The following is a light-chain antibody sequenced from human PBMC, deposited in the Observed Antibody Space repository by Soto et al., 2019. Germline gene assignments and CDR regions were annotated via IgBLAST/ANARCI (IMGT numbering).Light chain of an antibody. CDR3: MEALQNSFT. Sequence: DIVLTQSPLSLAVTPGEPASISCRSSQSLLHGNGYNSLDWYLQKPVQSPQLLIYLCSNRASGVPERLSGSGSGTDFTLRISRVEAEDVGVYYCMEALQNSFTFGPGTKVDLK. V-gene: IGKV2-28*01. J-gene: IGKJ3*01. CDR2: LCS. CDR1: QSLLHGNGYNS.